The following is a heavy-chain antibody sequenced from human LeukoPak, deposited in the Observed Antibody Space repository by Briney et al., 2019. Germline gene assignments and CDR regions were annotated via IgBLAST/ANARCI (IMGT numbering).Heavy chain of an antibody. CDR2: INHSGST. V-gene: IGHV4-34*01. D-gene: IGHD2-15*01. Sequence: SETLSLTCAVYGGSFSGNYWSWIRQPPGKGLEWIGEINHSGSTNYNPSLKSRVTISVDTSKNQFSLKLSSVTAADTAVYYCARQVVVVAATYDYWGQGTLVTVSS. J-gene: IGHJ4*02. CDR3: ARQVVVVAATYDY. CDR1: GGSFSGNY.